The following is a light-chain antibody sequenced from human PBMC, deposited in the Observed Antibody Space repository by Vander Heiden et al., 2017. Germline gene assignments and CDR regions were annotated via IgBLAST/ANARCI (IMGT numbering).Light chain of an antibody. CDR1: SSDVGSYNR. J-gene: IGLJ2*01. Sequence: QSALTQPPSVSGSPGQSVTISCTGTSSDVGSYNRVSWYQQPPGTAPKLMIYEVSNRPSGVPDRFSGSKSGNTASLTISGLQAEDEADYYCSLYTSSSTFHGVFGGGTKLTVL. V-gene: IGLV2-18*01. CDR2: EVS. CDR3: SLYTSSSTFHGV.